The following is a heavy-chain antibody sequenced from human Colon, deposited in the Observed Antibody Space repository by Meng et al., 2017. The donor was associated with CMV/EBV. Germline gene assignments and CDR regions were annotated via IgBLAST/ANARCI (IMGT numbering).Heavy chain of an antibody. CDR2: IYSGGST. CDR1: GFTVSSNY. V-gene: IGHV3-53*01. CDR3: ARGQTSFGDFWSGYCPEAFDV. J-gene: IGHJ3*01. D-gene: IGHD3-3*01. Sequence: GEFLKISCAAFGFTVSSNYMSWVRPAPGKGLEWVSVIYSGGSTYYADSVKSRFTISRDNSKNTLYLKMNSLRAEDTAVYYCARGQTSFGDFWSGYCPEAFDVWGQGTRVTVSS.